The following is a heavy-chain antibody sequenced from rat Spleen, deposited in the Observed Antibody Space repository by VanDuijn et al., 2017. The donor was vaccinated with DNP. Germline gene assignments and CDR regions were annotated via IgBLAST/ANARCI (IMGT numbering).Heavy chain of an antibody. CDR2: INYSGST. V-gene: IGHV3-1*01. J-gene: IGHJ1*01. CDR3: ARGVSSYYGYNSYWYFDF. D-gene: IGHD1-9*01. Sequence: EVRLQESGPGLVQPSQSLSLICSVTGYSITSNYWAWIRKFPGNKMEWIGYINYSGSTGYNPSLKSRISITRDTSKNQFFLQLNSVTTEDTATYYCARGVSSYYGYNSYWYFDFWGPGTMVTVSS. CDR1: GYSITSNY.